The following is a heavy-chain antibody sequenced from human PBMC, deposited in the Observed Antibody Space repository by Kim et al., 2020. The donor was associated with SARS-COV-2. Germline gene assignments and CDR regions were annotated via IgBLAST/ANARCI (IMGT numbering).Heavy chain of an antibody. V-gene: IGHV5-51*01. CDR2: IYPGDSDT. J-gene: IGHJ6*02. CDR1: GYSFTSYW. D-gene: IGHD5-12*01. Sequence: GESLKISCKGSGYSFTSYWIGWVRQMPGKGLEWMGIIYPGDSDTRYSPSFQGQVTISADKSISTAYLQWSSLKASDTAMYYCARQPLLKEMATNYYYYGMDGWGQGTTVTVSS. CDR3: ARQPLLKEMATNYYYYGMDG.